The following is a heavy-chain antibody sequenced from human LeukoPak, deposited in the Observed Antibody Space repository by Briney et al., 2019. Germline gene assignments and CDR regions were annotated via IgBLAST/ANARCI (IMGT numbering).Heavy chain of an antibody. J-gene: IGHJ4*02. CDR3: ASLAPYHKRDY. CDR1: GGSFSGYY. V-gene: IGHV4-34*01. CDR2: INHSGST. Sequence: PSETLSLTCAVYGGSFSGYYWSWIRQPPGKGLEWIGEINHSGSTNYNPSLKSRVTISVDTSKNQFSLKLSSVTAADTAVYYCASLAPYHKRDYWGQGTLVTVSS.